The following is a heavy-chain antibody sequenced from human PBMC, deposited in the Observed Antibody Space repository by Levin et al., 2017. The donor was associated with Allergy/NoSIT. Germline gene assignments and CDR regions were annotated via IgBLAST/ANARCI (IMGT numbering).Heavy chain of an antibody. CDR2: IRSKSNNYAT. CDR3: VRRPVHCNSSD. D-gene: IGHD2-21*02. Sequence: GGSLRLSCVASGFIFSDSAVHWVRQASGKGLEWVGRIRSKSNNYATVYGASVKGRFIISRQDSKNMAYLQMSSLRLEDTAIYHCVRRPVHCNSSDWGQGTLVTVSS. V-gene: IGHV3-73*01. J-gene: IGHJ4*02. CDR1: GFIFSDSA.